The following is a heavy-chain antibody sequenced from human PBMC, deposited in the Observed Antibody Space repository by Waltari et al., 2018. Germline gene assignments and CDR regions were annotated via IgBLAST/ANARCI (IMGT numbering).Heavy chain of an antibody. CDR1: GFTFSSYG. CDR3: ARRFDS. J-gene: IGHJ4*02. Sequence: EVQLVESGGGLVEPGGALRLSCAASGFTFSSYGMNWVRQAPGKGLEWISYISGSGTTIYYADSVKGRFTMSRDDAENSLYLQMNSLRAEDTALYYCARRFDSWGQGTRVTVSS. CDR2: ISGSGTTI. V-gene: IGHV3-48*03.